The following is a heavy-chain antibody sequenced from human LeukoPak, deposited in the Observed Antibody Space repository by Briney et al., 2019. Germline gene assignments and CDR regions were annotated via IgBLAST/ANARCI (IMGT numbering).Heavy chain of an antibody. J-gene: IGHJ4*02. CDR2: ISSSGSTI. Sequence: PGGSLRLSCAASGFIFSDYYMSWIRQAPGKGLEWVSYISSSGSTIYYADSAKGRFTISRDNAKNSLYLQMNSLRAEDTAVYYCARDMEGAIYFDYWGQGTLVTVSS. CDR3: ARDMEGAIYFDY. V-gene: IGHV3-11*01. D-gene: IGHD1-26*01. CDR1: GFIFSDYY.